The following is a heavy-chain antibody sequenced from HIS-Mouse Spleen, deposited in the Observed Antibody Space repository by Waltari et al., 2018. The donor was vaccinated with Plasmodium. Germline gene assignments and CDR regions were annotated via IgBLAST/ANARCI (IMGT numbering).Heavy chain of an antibody. V-gene: IGHV4-34*01. D-gene: IGHD3-22*01. CDR1: GGSFSGYY. J-gene: IGHJ3*02. CDR2: INHSGST. Sequence: QVQLQQWGAGLLKPSETLSLTCAVYGGSFSGYYWSWIRQPPGKGLEWIGEINHSGSTTYNPSLKSRVTISVDTSKNQFSLKLSSVTAADTAVYYCARGFAYYYDSSPGAFDIWGQGTMVTVSS. CDR3: ARGFAYYYDSSPGAFDI.